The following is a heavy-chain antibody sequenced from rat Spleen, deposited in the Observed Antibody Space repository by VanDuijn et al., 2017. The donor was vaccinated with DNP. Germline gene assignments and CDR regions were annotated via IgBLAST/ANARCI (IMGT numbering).Heavy chain of an antibody. Sequence: EVQLVESDGGLVQPGRSLKLSCAASGFTFSDYNMAWVRQAPKKGLEWVASITNTGDGTYYSDSVKGRFSISRDNTRSTLYLQVNSLRSDDTATYYCTSNPHIRTAAPFDYWGQGVMVTVSS. V-gene: IGHV5-7*01. J-gene: IGHJ2*01. D-gene: IGHD3-8*01. CDR1: GFTFSDYN. CDR3: TSNPHIRTAAPFDY. CDR2: ITNTGDGT.